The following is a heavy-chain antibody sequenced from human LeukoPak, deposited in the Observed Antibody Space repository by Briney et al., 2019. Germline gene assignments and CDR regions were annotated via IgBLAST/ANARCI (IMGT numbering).Heavy chain of an antibody. V-gene: IGHV3-53*01. J-gene: IGHJ3*02. D-gene: IGHD3-3*01. CDR3: ARESSGIDDFAFDI. CDR1: GFSVSSNY. CDR2: IYRDGTT. Sequence: GGSLRLSCAASGFSVSSNYMSWVRQAPGKGLEGVSLIYRDGTTFYADSVKGRFTISRDNSKNTLYVQMNSLRAEDTAVYYCARESSGIDDFAFDIWGQGTMVTVSS.